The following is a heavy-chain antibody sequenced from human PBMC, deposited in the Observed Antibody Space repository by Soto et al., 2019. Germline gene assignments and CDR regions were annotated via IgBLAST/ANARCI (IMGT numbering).Heavy chain of an antibody. D-gene: IGHD3-9*01. CDR2: FDPEDGET. Sequence: ASVKVSCKVSGYTLTELSMHWVRQAPGKGLEWMGGFDPEDGETIYAQKFQGRVTMTEDTSTDTAYMELSSLRSEDTAVYYCATGGCDILTGYCVYNWFDPWGQGTLVTVSS. J-gene: IGHJ5*02. V-gene: IGHV1-24*01. CDR1: GYTLTELS. CDR3: ATGGCDILTGYCVYNWFDP.